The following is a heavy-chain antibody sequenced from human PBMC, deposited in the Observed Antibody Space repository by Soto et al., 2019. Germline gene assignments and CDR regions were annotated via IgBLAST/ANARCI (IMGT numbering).Heavy chain of an antibody. V-gene: IGHV4-39*01. J-gene: IGHJ4*02. CDR3: VSPEGYYDSSGYTLDY. CDR2: MFYSGNT. CDR1: GDSISSSTYY. D-gene: IGHD3-22*01. Sequence: ETLSLTCTVSGDSISSSTYYWGWIRQPPGKGLEWIGSMFYSGNTYFNPSLKSRVTLSIDTSKNQFSLKLNSVTAADTAVYYCVSPEGYYDSSGYTLDYWGQGTLVTVSS.